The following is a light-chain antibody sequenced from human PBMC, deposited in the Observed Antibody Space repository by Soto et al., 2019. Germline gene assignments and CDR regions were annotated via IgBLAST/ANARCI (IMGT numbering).Light chain of an antibody. Sequence: DIQMTQSPYTLSAGVGDRVTITCRASQRISTYLNWYQQKPGKAPTLLIYAASSLQSGVPSRFSGGGSGTDFTLTINTLQPEDFETYFCQQCYSSPRTFGQGTKVEIK. CDR2: AAS. J-gene: IGKJ1*01. CDR3: QQCYSSPRT. V-gene: IGKV1-39*01. CDR1: QRISTY.